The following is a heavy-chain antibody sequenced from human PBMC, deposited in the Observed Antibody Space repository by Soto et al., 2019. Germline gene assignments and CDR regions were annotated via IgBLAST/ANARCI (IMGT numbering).Heavy chain of an antibody. D-gene: IGHD3-10*01. V-gene: IGHV3-23*01. CDR3: AKRAFYGSGIPNYYGMDV. CDR1: GFTFSNYA. Sequence: EVHLLESGGGLVQPGGSLRLSCAASGFTFSNYAMTWVRQAPGKGLEWVSVISGTGGGTNNADSAKGRFTTSRDNSKNTLYLQMNSLRAEDTAVYYRAKRAFYGSGIPNYYGMDVWGQGTAVTVSS. J-gene: IGHJ6*02. CDR2: ISGTGGGT.